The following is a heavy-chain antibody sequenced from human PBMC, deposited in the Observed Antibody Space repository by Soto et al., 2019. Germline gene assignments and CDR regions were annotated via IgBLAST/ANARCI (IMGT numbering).Heavy chain of an antibody. CDR1: GFTFSSYA. CDR3: AKSKAGDFLIDY. D-gene: IGHD1-26*01. J-gene: IGHJ4*02. CDR2: ISGSGGST. V-gene: IGHV3-23*01. Sequence: EVQLLESGGGLVQPGGSLRLSCAASGFTFSSYAMSWVRQAPGKGLEWVSAISGSGGSTYYVDSVKGRFTISRDNSKNTLYLQMNSLRAEDTAVYYCAKSKAGDFLIDYWGQGTLVTVSS.